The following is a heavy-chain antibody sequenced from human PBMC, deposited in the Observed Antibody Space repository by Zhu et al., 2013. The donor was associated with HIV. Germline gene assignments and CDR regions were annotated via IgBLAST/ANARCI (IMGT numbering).Heavy chain of an antibody. CDR3: AREQTVVVVLPFDP. Sequence: QLVQSGAEVKKPGASVKVSCKASGYTFTAYNIHWVRQAPGQGLEWMGWINPDTGATNLSRNFQGRVSLTRDTSINTAYMELKSLTFDDTAVYYCAREQTVVVVLPFDPWGQGTLVTVSS. CDR2: INPDTGAT. CDR1: GYTFTAYN. J-gene: IGHJ5*02. D-gene: IGHD2-21*01. V-gene: IGHV1-2*07.